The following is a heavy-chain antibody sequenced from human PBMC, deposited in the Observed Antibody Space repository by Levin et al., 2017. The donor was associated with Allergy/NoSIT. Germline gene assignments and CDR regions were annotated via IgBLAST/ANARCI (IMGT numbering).Heavy chain of an antibody. Sequence: PSETLSLTCAASGFTFSSYAMSWVRQAPGKGLEWVSAISGSGGSTYYADSVKGRFTISRDNSKNTLYLQMNSLRAEDTAVYYCAKPSSGSRPAAPWGGMDVWGQGTTVTVSS. J-gene: IGHJ6*02. CDR2: ISGSGGST. V-gene: IGHV3-23*01. CDR1: GFTFSSYA. CDR3: AKPSSGSRPAAPWGGMDV. D-gene: IGHD2-2*01.